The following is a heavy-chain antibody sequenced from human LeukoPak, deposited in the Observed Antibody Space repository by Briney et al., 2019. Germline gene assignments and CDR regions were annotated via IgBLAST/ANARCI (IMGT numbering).Heavy chain of an antibody. CDR2: ISYDGSNK. CDR3: ARGGSSGYPIDY. J-gene: IGHJ4*02. D-gene: IGHD3-22*01. CDR1: GFTFSSYA. Sequence: GGSLRLSCAASGFTFSSYAMHWVRQAPGKGLEWVAVISYDGSNKYYADSVKGRFTISRDNSKNTLYLQMNSLRAEDTAVYYCARGGSSGYPIDYWGQGTLVTVSS. V-gene: IGHV3-30-3*01.